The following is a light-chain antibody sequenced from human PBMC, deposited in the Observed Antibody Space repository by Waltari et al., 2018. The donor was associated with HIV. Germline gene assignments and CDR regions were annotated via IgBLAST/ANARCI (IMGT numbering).Light chain of an antibody. Sequence: DIAMIQSADSLAVSPGAPASVPFSDSQSLIPNNGHNYLDWYIQRPGQAQELLIYLASRRASGVPDRIAGSGSGTDFVLKISRVEPEDVGVYYCMHGQQTPVFGQGTQVEV. CDR2: LAS. CDR1: QSLIPNNGHNY. V-gene: IGKV2-28*01. J-gene: IGKJ1*01. CDR3: MHGQQTPV.